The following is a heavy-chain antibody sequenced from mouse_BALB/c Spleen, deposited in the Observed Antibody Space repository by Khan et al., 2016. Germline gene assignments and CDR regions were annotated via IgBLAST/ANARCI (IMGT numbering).Heavy chain of an antibody. D-gene: IGHD1-1*01. CDR1: GYTFTVYW. CDR2: INPNTGYT. CDR3: ARWSYYNGGSYGWFAY. Sequence: QVQLKQSGAELAKPGASVKMSCKASGYTFTVYWMHWVKQRPGQGLEWIGYINPNTGYTEYNQKFKDKATLTADKSSSTAYMQLSSLTSEDSAVYYGARWSYYNGGSYGWFAYWGQGTLVTVSA. V-gene: IGHV1-7*01. J-gene: IGHJ3*01.